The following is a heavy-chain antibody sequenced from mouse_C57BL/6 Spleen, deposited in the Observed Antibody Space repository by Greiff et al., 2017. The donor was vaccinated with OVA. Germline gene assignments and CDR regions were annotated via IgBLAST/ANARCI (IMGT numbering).Heavy chain of an antibody. D-gene: IGHD4-1*01. CDR2: ISSGSSTI. CDR1: GFTFSDYG. CDR3: AKTLLGQRAWFAY. J-gene: IGHJ3*01. V-gene: IGHV5-17*01. Sequence: EVKLMESGGGLVKPGGSLKLSCAASGFTFSDYGMHWVRQAPEKGLEWVAYISSGSSTIYYADTVKGRFTISRDNAKNTLFLQMTSLRSEDTAMYYCAKTLLGQRAWFAYWGQGTLVTVSA.